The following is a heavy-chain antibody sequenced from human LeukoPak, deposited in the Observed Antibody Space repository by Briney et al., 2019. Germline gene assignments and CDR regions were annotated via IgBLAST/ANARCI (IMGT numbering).Heavy chain of an antibody. D-gene: IGHD6-13*01. Sequence: ASVKVSCKASGYTFTSYDINWVRQAPGQGLEWMGWMNPNSGNTDYAQKFQGRVTMTRNTSISTAYMELSSLRSEDTAVYYCARHPRFDSSSWYPWFDPWGQGTLVTVSS. CDR1: GYTFTSYD. CDR2: MNPNSGNT. J-gene: IGHJ5*02. V-gene: IGHV1-8*01. CDR3: ARHPRFDSSSWYPWFDP.